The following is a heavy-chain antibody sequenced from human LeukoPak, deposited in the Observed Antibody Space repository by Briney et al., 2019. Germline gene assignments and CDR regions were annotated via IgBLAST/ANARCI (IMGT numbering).Heavy chain of an antibody. J-gene: IGHJ4*02. D-gene: IGHD6-13*01. CDR2: ISWNSGSI. CDR1: GFTFDDYA. CDR3: AKDMSRVAAAGFDY. V-gene: IGHV3-9*01. Sequence: PGGSLRLSCAASGFTFDDYAMHWVRQAPGKGLEWVSGISWNSGSIGYADSVKGRFTISRDNAKNSLYLQMNSLRAEDTALYYCAKDMSRVAAAGFDYWGQGTLVTVSS.